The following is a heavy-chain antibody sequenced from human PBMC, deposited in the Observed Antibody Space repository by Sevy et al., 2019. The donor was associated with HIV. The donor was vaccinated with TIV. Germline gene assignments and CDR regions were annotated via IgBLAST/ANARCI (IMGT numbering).Heavy chain of an antibody. CDR2: IIPIFGTA. CDR3: ARGGLATITYYFDY. D-gene: IGHD5-12*01. V-gene: IGHV1-69*13. J-gene: IGHJ4*02. CDR1: GGTFSSYA. Sequence: ASVKVSCKASGGTFSSYAISWVRQAPGQGLEWMGGIIPIFGTANYAQKFQGRVTITADESTSTAYMELSSLRSEDTAVYYCARGGLATITYYFDYWGQRTLVTVSS.